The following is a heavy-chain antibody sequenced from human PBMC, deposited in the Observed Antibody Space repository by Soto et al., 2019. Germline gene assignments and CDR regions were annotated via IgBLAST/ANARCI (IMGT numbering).Heavy chain of an antibody. CDR1: GFPFSDYY. J-gene: IGHJ6*01. Sequence: PGGSLRLSCATSGFPFSDYYMSWIRHAPGKGLEWLSHISPKITDRSYPDSVKGRFTISRYNANSALFLQLHSLGVEDPAVYYFTRGGGGRIFGHGGQGGPVTLS. CDR2: ISPKITDR. CDR3: TRGGGGRIFGH. V-gene: IGHV3-11*05. D-gene: IGHD2-15*01.